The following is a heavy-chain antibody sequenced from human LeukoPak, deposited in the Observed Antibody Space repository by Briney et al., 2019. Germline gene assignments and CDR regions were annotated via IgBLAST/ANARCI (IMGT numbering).Heavy chain of an antibody. CDR2: IYYSGST. J-gene: IGHJ5*02. Sequence: SETLSLTCTVSGGSISSSSYYWGWIRQPPGKGLEWIGSIYYSGSTYYNPSLKSRVTISVDTSKNQFSLELSSVTAADTAVYYCARVRVSSQAKNWFDPWGQGTLVTVSS. CDR3: ARVRVSSQAKNWFDP. CDR1: GGSISSSSYY. V-gene: IGHV4-39*01. D-gene: IGHD6-13*01.